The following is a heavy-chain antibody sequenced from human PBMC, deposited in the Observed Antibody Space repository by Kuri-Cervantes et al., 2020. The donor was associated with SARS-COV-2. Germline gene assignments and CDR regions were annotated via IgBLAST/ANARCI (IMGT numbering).Heavy chain of an antibody. CDR3: ARTPPSATPRGCMYV. CDR1: GFTFSDYD. J-gene: IGHJ6*02. CDR2: ISSSGSTI. V-gene: IGHV3-11*01. D-gene: IGHD6-25*01. Sequence: GGSLRLSCAASGFTFSDYDMSWIRQAPGKGLEWVSYISSSGSTIYYADSVKGRFTISRDNAKNSLYLQTNSLRAEDKAVYYCARTPPSATPRGCMYVWGQGTTVTVSS.